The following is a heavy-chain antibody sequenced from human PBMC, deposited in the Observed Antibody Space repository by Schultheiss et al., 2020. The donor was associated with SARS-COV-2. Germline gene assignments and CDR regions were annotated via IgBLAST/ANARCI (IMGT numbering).Heavy chain of an antibody. CDR1: GGSFSGYY. V-gene: IGHV4-34*01. CDR2: IYYSGST. J-gene: IGHJ4*02. CDR3: ARGSRAAAGVDY. D-gene: IGHD6-13*01. Sequence: SQTLSLTCAVYGGSFSGYYWSWIRQPPGKGLEWIGSIYYSGSTYYNPSLKSRVTISVDTSKNQFSLKLSSVTAADTAVYYCARGSRAAAGVDYWGQGTLVTVSS.